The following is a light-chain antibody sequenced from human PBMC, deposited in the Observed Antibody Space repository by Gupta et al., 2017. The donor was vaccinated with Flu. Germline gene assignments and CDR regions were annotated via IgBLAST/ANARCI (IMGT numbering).Light chain of an antibody. J-gene: IGKJ1*01. V-gene: IGKV3-15*01. Sequence: SPASLSVSPGERATLSCRASQSVGSTLAWYQQKPGQAPRLLIYGASTRATGIPARFSGSGSGTEFTLTISSLQSEDFAVYYCQQYNNWWTFGQGTKVEIK. CDR3: QQYNNWWT. CDR1: QSVGST. CDR2: GAS.